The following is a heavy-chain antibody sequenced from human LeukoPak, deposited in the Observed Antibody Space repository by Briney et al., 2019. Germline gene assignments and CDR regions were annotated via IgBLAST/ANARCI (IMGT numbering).Heavy chain of an antibody. Sequence: ASVKVSFKASVGTFSSYAISWVRQAHAQGLEWMGGIIPIFGTANYAQKFQGRVTITTDESTSTAYMELSSLRSEDTDVYYCARGLFEESGSYYEDYYYYRDVWGKGTTVTVSS. CDR3: ARGLFEESGSYYEDYYYYRDV. V-gene: IGHV1-69*05. CDR1: VGTFSSYA. J-gene: IGHJ6*03. CDR2: IIPIFGTA. D-gene: IGHD1-26*01.